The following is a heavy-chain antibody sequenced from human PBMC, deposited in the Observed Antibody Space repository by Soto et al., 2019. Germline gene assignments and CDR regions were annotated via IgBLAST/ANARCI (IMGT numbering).Heavy chain of an antibody. CDR2: IYYSGST. J-gene: IGHJ3*02. CDR1: GGSVSSGSYY. CDR3: ARSLSGPRSEGRAFEI. Sequence: QVQLQESGPGLVKPSETLSLTCTVSGGSVSSGSYYWSWIRQPPGKGLEWIGYIYYSGSTNYNPSLKSRVTISVDTSKNQFALKLSSVTAADTAVYYCARSLSGPRSEGRAFEIWGQGTMVTVST. D-gene: IGHD6-25*01. V-gene: IGHV4-61*01.